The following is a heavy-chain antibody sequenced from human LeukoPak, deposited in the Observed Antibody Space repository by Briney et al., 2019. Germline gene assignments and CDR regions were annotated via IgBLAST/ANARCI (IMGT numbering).Heavy chain of an antibody. D-gene: IGHD1-26*01. J-gene: IGHJ4*02. Sequence: GGSLRLSCAASGFTFSSYGMHWVRQAPGKWLEWVAFIRYDGSNKYYADSVKGRFTISRDNSKNTLYLQMNSLRAEDTAVYYCARDIPSGSYYPDYWGQGTLVTVSS. CDR1: GFTFSSYG. V-gene: IGHV3-30*02. CDR3: ARDIPSGSYYPDY. CDR2: IRYDGSNK.